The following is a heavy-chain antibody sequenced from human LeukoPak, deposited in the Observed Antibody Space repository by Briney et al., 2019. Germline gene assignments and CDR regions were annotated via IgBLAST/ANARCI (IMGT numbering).Heavy chain of an antibody. V-gene: IGHV1-46*01. CDR1: GYTFTTNY. CDR3: ARGSRPVYNLLTGKRYFDY. D-gene: IGHD3-9*01. CDR2: INPSGGST. J-gene: IGHJ4*02. Sequence: ASVKVSCKASGYTFTTNYVHWVRQAPGQGLEWMGIINPSGGSTTYAQKFRGRLTMTRDMSTSTVYMELSSLRSEDTAVYYCARGSRPVYNLLTGKRYFDYWGQGTLLTVSS.